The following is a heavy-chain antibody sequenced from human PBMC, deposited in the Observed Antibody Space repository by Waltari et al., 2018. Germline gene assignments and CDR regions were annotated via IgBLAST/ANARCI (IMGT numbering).Heavy chain of an antibody. CDR3: ARDGFTLSRFDP. V-gene: IGHV1-18*01. J-gene: IGHJ5*02. D-gene: IGHD3-22*01. CDR1: GFDFMRYS. CDR2: IKAANGHT. Sequence: QIELVQSGNEVKKPGASVKVSCKASGFDFMRYSIAWVRQAPGQGLEWMGWIKAANGHTDYAQKFQGRVTVTTDTSTTTTYMELRSLTSDDTAVYYCARDGFTLSRFDPWGQGTLVTVSS.